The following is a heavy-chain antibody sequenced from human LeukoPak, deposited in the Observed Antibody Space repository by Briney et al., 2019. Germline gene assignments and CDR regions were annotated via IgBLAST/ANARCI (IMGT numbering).Heavy chain of an antibody. CDR3: ARVPDTAMVKFDY. D-gene: IGHD5-18*01. CDR2: IDPNSGGT. CDR1: GGTFSSYA. V-gene: IGHV1-2*02. Sequence: ASVKVSCKASGGTFSSYAISWVRQAPGQGLEWMGWIDPNSGGTNYAQKFQGRVTMTRDTSISTAYMELSRLRSDDTAVYYCARVPDTAMVKFDYWGQGTLVTVSS. J-gene: IGHJ4*02.